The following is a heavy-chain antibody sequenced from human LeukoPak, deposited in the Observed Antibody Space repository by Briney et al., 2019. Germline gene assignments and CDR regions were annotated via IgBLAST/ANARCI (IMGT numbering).Heavy chain of an antibody. V-gene: IGHV1-46*03. J-gene: IGHJ2*01. D-gene: IGHD1-14*01. CDR1: GYTFTSYY. Sequence: ASVKVSCKASGYTFTSYYMHWVRQAPGQGLEWMGIINPSGGSTSHAQKFQGRVTMTRDTSTSTVYMELSSLRSEDTAVYYCATGLGNWYFDLWGRGTLVTVSS. CDR2: INPSGGST. CDR3: ATGLGNWYFDL.